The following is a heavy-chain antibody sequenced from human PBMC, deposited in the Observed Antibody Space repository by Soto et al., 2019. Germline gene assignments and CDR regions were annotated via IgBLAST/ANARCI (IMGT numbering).Heavy chain of an antibody. CDR3: ARDYDFWSGYTHPGY. J-gene: IGHJ4*02. V-gene: IGHV3-21*01. D-gene: IGHD3-3*01. CDR1: GFTFSSYS. Sequence: GGSLRLSCGASGFTFSSYSMNWVRQAPGKGLEWVSSISSSSSYIYYADSVKGRFTISRDNAKNSLYLQMNSLRAEDTAVYYCARDYDFWSGYTHPGYWGQGTLVTVSS. CDR2: ISSSSSYI.